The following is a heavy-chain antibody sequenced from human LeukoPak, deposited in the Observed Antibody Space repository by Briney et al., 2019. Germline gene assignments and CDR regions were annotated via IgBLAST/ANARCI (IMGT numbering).Heavy chain of an antibody. CDR1: GFTFSSYA. J-gene: IGHJ3*02. D-gene: IGHD6-13*01. CDR3: ARVGRQQLSDAFDI. V-gene: IGHV1-2*04. CDR2: INPNSGGT. Sequence: GRSLRLSCAASGFTFSSYAMHWVRQAPGQGLEWMGWINPNSGGTNYAQKFQGWVTMTRDTSISTAYMELSRLRSDDTAVYYCARVGRQQLSDAFDIWGQGTMVTDSS.